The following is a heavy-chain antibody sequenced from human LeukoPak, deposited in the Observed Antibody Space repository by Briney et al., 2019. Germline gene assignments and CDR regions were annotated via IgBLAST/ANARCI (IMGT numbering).Heavy chain of an antibody. Sequence: ASVKVSCKASGYTFTSYYMHWVRQAPGQGLEWMGIINPSGGSTSYAQKFQGRVTMTRDTSTSTVYMELSSLRSEDTAVYYCARLGPSYYYYYGMDVWGQGTTVTVSS. CDR3: ARLGPSYYYYYGMDV. V-gene: IGHV1-46*01. CDR2: INPSGGST. CDR1: GYTFTSYY. D-gene: IGHD7-27*01. J-gene: IGHJ6*02.